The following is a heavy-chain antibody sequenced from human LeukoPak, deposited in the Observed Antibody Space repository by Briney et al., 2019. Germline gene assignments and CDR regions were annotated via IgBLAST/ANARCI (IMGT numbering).Heavy chain of an antibody. V-gene: IGHV4-59*01. CDR3: ASIAAAGVDAFDI. CDR1: GGSISSYY. CDR2: IYYSGST. D-gene: IGHD6-13*01. J-gene: IGHJ3*02. Sequence: SETLSLTCTVSGGSISSYYWSWIRQPPGKGLEWIGYIYYSGSTNYNPSLKSRVTISVDTSKNQFSLKLSSVTAADTAVYYCASIAAAGVDAFDIWGQGTLVTVSS.